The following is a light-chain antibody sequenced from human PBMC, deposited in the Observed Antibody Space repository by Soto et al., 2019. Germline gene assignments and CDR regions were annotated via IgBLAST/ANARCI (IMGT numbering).Light chain of an antibody. CDR1: GSNIGASYD. V-gene: IGLV1-47*02. CDR3: AAWDARLSAGV. CDR2: VDD. Sequence: QSVLTQPPSVSGAPGQRVTISCAGSGSNIGASYDVHWYQQLPGTAPKLLIYVDDQRPSGVPDRFSGSKSGTSASLAISGLRSEDEADYWCAAWDARLSAGVFGGGTKLTVL. J-gene: IGLJ3*02.